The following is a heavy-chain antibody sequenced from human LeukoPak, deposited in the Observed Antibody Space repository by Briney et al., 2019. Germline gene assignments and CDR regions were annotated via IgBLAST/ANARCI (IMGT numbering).Heavy chain of an antibody. D-gene: IGHD6-13*01. J-gene: IGHJ4*02. V-gene: IGHV1-18*04. CDR1: GYTFTGYY. Sequence: ASVKVSCKASGYTFTGYYMHWVRQAPGQGLEWMGWISAYNGNTNYAQKLQGRVTMTTDTSTSTAYMELRSLRSDGTAVYYCARDAAAGIRDYWGQGTLVTVSS. CDR2: ISAYNGNT. CDR3: ARDAAAGIRDY.